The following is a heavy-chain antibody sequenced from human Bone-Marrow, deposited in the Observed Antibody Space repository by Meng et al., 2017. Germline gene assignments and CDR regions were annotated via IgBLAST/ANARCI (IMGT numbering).Heavy chain of an antibody. CDR2: IKSKTDGGTT. CDR3: TTDQVSDFWSGYHYYYYGMDV. Sequence: GESLKISCAASGFTFSNDWMSWVRQAPGKGLEWVGRIKSKTDGGTTDYAAPVKGRFTISRDDSKNTLYLQMNSLKTEDTAVYYCTTDQVSDFWSGYHYYYYGMDVWGQGTTVTVSS. J-gene: IGHJ6*02. V-gene: IGHV3-15*01. D-gene: IGHD3-3*01. CDR1: GFTFSNDW.